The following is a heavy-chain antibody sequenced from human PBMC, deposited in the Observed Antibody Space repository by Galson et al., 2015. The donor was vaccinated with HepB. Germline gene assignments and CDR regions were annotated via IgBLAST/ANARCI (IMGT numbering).Heavy chain of an antibody. CDR2: IYSGGST. CDR1: GFTVSSYY. CDR3: ARGEED. J-gene: IGHJ4*02. Sequence: SLRLSCAASGFTVSSYYVSWVRQAPGKGLEWVSVIYSGGSTSYADSVKGRFTISRDTSKNTLYLQMNSLRAEDTAVYYCARGEEDWGQGTLVTVSS. V-gene: IGHV3-66*02. D-gene: IGHD2-15*01.